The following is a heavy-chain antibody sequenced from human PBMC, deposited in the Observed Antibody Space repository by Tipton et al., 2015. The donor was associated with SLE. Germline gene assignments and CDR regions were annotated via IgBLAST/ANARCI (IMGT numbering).Heavy chain of an antibody. D-gene: IGHD3-10*01. J-gene: IGHJ4*02. CDR3: AKDEGLPRTITMVRIDVIY. V-gene: IGHV3-30*18. CDR2: ISYDGSNK. CDR1: GFTFSSYG. Sequence: SLRLSCAASGFTFSSYGMHWVRQAPGKGLEWVAVISYDGSNKYYADSVKGRFTISRDNSKNTLYLQMNSLRAEDTAVYYCAKDEGLPRTITMVRIDVIYWGQGTLVTVSS.